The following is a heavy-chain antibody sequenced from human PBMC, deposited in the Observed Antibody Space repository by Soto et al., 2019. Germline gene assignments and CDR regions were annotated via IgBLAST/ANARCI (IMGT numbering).Heavy chain of an antibody. J-gene: IGHJ5*02. CDR2: IATYNSNK. V-gene: IGHV1-18*01. D-gene: IGHD3-10*01. CDR1: GDTFTNFG. CDR3: ARVLRGVVNWFDP. Sequence: HLVQSGPEVKKPGASVTVSCKTSGDTFTNFGLSWVRQAPGQGLEWMGWIATYNSNKNYAQNFQGRLTLTTDTSTSTGYMELKSLEYDDTAVYYCARVLRGVVNWFDPWGQGPLVTVSS.